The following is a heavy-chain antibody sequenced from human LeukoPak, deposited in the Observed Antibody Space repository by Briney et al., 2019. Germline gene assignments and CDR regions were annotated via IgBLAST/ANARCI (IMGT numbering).Heavy chain of an antibody. CDR2: IIPILGIA. CDR3: ARHYGDPKRPLDY. Sequence: ASVKVSCKASGGTFSSYAISWVRQAPGQGLEWMGRIIPILGIANYAQKFQGRVTITADKSTSTAYMELSSLRSEDTAVYYCARHYGDPKRPLDYWGQGTLVTVSS. J-gene: IGHJ4*02. CDR1: GGTFSSYA. V-gene: IGHV1-69*04. D-gene: IGHD4-17*01.